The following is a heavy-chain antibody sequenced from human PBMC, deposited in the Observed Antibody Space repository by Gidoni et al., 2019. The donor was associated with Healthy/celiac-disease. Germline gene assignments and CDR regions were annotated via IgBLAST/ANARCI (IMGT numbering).Heavy chain of an antibody. V-gene: IGHV3-49*03. CDR1: GFTFGVYA. CDR3: TRKPPWIFEGYYFDY. CDR2: IRSKAYGGTT. D-gene: IGHD3-3*01. Sequence: EVQLVESGGGLVQPGRSMSLSCTAHGFTFGVYAMSWFRQAPGKGLEWVGFIRSKAYGGTTEYAASVKGRFTISRDDSKSIAYLQMNSLKTEDTAVYYCTRKPPWIFEGYYFDYWGQGTLVTVSS. J-gene: IGHJ4*02.